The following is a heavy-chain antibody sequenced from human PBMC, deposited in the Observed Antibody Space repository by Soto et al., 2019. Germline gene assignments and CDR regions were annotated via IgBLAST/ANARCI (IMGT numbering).Heavy chain of an antibody. J-gene: IGHJ4*02. Sequence: GGSLRLSCAASGFTFSSYSMNWVRQAPGKGLEWVSSISSSSSYIYYADSVKGRFTISRDNAKNSLYLQMNSLRAEDTAVYYCARDDDCSGGSCYPAIGYFDYWGQGTLVTVSS. V-gene: IGHV3-21*01. D-gene: IGHD2-15*01. CDR1: GFTFSSYS. CDR3: ARDDDCSGGSCYPAIGYFDY. CDR2: ISSSSSYI.